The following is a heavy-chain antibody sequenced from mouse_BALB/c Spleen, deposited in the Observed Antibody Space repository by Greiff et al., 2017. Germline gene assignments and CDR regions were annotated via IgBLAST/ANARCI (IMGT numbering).Heavy chain of an antibody. CDR1: GFTFSSYA. CDR3: AREVDY. J-gene: IGHJ4*01. CDR2: ISSGGSYT. V-gene: IGHV5-9-4*01. Sequence: EVQLVESGGGLVKPGGSLKLSCAASGFTFSSYAMAWVRQSPEKRLEWVAEISSGGSYTYYPDTVTGRFTISRDNAKNTLYLEMSSLRSEDTAMYYCAREVDYWGQGTSVTVSS.